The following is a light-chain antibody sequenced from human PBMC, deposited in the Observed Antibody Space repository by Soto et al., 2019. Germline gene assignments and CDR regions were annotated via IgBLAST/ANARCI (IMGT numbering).Light chain of an antibody. CDR2: GAS. CDR3: QQCYSTRMNT. J-gene: IGKJ2*01. CDR1: QNIDNY. V-gene: IGKV1-39*01. Sequence: DTQMTQSPSSLSASVGDRVTITCRTSQNIDNYLNWYQQTPGKAPKLLIYGASNLQSGVPSRFSGSGSSTDFTLTINNLHPEDFAIYYCQQCYSTRMNTFGRGTKLEI.